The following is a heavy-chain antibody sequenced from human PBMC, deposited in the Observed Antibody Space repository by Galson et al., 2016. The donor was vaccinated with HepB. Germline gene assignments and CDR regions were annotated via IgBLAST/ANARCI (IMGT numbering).Heavy chain of an antibody. V-gene: IGHV3-53*01. CDR3: APLGYCSGDTCHRVY. CDR1: GFAVNSDY. D-gene: IGHD2-15*01. CDR2: IYSGGRT. J-gene: IGHJ4*02. Sequence: SLRLSCAVSGFAVNSDYMNWIRQAPGKGLEWISVIYSGGRTTYGDSVKGRFTITKDRSKNTLSLQMNSLRAADTAVYYCAPLGYCSGDTCHRVYWGQGTLVTVSS.